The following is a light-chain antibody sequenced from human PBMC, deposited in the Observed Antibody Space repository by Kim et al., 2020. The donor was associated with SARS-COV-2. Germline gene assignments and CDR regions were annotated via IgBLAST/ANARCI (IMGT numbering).Light chain of an antibody. V-gene: IGKV3-15*01. J-gene: IGKJ4*01. CDR2: GAS. CDR1: QSVSST. Sequence: EIVMTQSPATLSVSPGQRVTLSCRASQSVSSTLAWYQQKPGQAPRLLIYGASTRATGIPARFSGSGSGTEFALTINSLQSEDFAVYYCHQYNNWPQTFGGGTKVEI. CDR3: HQYNNWPQT.